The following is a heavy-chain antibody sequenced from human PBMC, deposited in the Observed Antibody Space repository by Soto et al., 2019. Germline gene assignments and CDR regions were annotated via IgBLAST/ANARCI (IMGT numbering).Heavy chain of an antibody. CDR2: IIPASDTE. Sequence: QVHLVQSGAEVKKPGSSVNISCKASGGTFGTYGLNWVRQFPGQGLEWMGGIIPASDTENYAQKFQGRVTITAGTSTNIAHMQMDSLTSDGTAGYYCATAVTAGTYYNYGLVVWGQGTTVTVS. CDR3: ATAVTAGTYYNYGLVV. CDR1: GGTFGTYG. D-gene: IGHD2-21*02. V-gene: IGHV1-69*14. J-gene: IGHJ6*02.